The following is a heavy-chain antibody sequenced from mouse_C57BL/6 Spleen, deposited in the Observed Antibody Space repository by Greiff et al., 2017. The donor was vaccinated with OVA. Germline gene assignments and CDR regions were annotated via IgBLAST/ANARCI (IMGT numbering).Heavy chain of an antibody. CDR3: ARAPANWDQGYYFDY. D-gene: IGHD4-1*01. J-gene: IGHJ2*01. CDR2: ISDGGSYT. CDR1: GFTFSSYA. Sequence: EVKLMESGGGLVKPGGSLKLSCAASGFTFSSYAMSWVRQTPEKRLEWVATISDGGSYTYYPDNVKGRFTISRDNAKNNLYLQMSHLKSEDTAMYYCARAPANWDQGYYFDYWGQGTTRTVSS. V-gene: IGHV5-4*03.